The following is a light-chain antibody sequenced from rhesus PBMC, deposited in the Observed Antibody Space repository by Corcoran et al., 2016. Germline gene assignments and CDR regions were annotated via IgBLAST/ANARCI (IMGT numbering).Light chain of an antibody. CDR2: GAS. Sequence: QVILTQSPATLSLSPGERATLSCRASQSVRSYLAWYQQQPGQAPRLLIYGASSRATGIPNRFRGSGSVTDFTPTISSLEPEDVGVYHCYQHSSGYSFGQGTKVEIK. J-gene: IGKJ2*01. V-gene: IGKV3-10*01. CDR1: QSVRSY. CDR3: YQHSSGYS.